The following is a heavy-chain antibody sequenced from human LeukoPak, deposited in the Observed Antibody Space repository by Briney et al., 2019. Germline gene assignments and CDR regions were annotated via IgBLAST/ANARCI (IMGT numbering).Heavy chain of an antibody. CDR2: IKQDGSEK. CDR3: ARNFYGPYYYYGMDV. Sequence: GGSLRFCCAASGCTFSSYMMSWVRQAPGKGLEWVANIKQDGSEKCYVDSVKGRFTISRDNPKNSLYLQMNSLRAEDTAVYYCARNFYGPYYYYGMDVWGQGTPVTVAS. J-gene: IGHJ6*02. D-gene: IGHD2/OR15-2a*01. V-gene: IGHV3-7*05. CDR1: GCTFSSYM.